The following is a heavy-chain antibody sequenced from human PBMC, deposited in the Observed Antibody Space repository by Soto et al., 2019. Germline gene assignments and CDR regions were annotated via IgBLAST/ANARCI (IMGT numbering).Heavy chain of an antibody. J-gene: IGHJ5*01. Sequence: SETLSLTCSVSGDSISNLDYFWAWIRQPPGQALDYIVYIYKSGTTYYNPSFESRVAISVDTSKSQFSLNVTSVTAADTAVYFCARGRYCLTGRCFPNWFDSWGQGALVTV. CDR1: GDSISNLDYF. V-gene: IGHV4-30-4*01. CDR3: ARGRYCLTGRCFPNWFDS. CDR2: IYKSGTT. D-gene: IGHD7-27*01.